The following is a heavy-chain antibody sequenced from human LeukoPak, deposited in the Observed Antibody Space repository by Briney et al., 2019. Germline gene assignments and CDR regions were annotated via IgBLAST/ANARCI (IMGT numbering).Heavy chain of an antibody. J-gene: IGHJ4*02. CDR2: ISGSGGST. CDR3: AKDYDIGITMKVVAYYFDY. Sequence: GGSLRLSCAASGFTFSSYAMSWVRQAPGKGLEWVSAISGSGGSTYYADFVKGRFTISRDNSKNTLYLQMNSLRAEDTAVYYCAKDYDIGITMKVVAYYFDYWGQGTLVTVSS. CDR1: GFTFSSYA. V-gene: IGHV3-23*01. D-gene: IGHD3-22*01.